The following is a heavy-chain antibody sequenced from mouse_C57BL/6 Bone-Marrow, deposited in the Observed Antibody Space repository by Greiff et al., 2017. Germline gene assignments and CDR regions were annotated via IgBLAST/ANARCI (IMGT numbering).Heavy chain of an antibody. CDR3: TTGAPGDWYFDV. CDR2: IDPENGDT. Sequence: VQLQQSGAGLVRPGASVRLSCTASGFNITDDYMPWVKQTPEQGLEWIGWIDPENGDTEYASKFKGKGTITADTSSNPAYLQLSSLPSEDTAVYYGTTGAPGDWYFDVWGTGTTETVST. J-gene: IGHJ1*03. V-gene: IGHV14-4*01. CDR1: GFNITDDY.